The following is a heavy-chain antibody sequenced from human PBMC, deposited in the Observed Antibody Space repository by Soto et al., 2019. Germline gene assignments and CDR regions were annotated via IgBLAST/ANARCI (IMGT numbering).Heavy chain of an antibody. CDR2: ISYDGSNK. V-gene: IGHV3-30*18. D-gene: IGHD3-10*01. CDR3: AKDYGVYYYYGMDV. CDR1: GFTFSSYG. Sequence: QVQLVESGGGVVQPGRSLRLSCAASGFTFSSYGMHWVRQAPGKGLEWVAVISYDGSNKYYADSVKGRFTISRDNSKNTLYLQMNSLRAEDTAVYYCAKDYGVYYYYGMDVWGQGTTVTVSS. J-gene: IGHJ6*02.